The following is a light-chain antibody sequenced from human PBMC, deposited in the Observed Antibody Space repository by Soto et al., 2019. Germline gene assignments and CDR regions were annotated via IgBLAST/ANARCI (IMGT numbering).Light chain of an antibody. Sequence: QSALTQPASVSGSPGQSITISCTGTSNDVGGYHYVYWYQQYPGKAPNLIIYEISHRPSGVSNRFSGSKSGNTASLTISGLQAEDEAHYYCSSYTYSRTLVVFGAGTQLTVL. CDR3: SSYTYSRTLVV. CDR1: SNDVGGYHY. V-gene: IGLV2-14*01. J-gene: IGLJ3*02. CDR2: EIS.